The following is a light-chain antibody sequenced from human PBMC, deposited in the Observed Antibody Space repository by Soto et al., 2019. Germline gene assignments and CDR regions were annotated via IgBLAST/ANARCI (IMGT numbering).Light chain of an antibody. CDR1: SSNIGAGYD. J-gene: IGLJ2*01. V-gene: IGLV1-40*01. CDR2: GNS. CDR3: QSYDSSLSGSV. Sequence: QSVLTQPPSVSGAPGQRVTISCTGSSSNIGAGYDVHWYQQLPGTAPKLLIYGNSNRPSGVPDRFSGSKSGTSASLAITGLQAEDDAYYYCQSYDSSLSGSVFGGGTKLTVL.